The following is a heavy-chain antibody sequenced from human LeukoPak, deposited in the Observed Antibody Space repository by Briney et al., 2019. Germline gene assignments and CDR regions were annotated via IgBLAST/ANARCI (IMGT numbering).Heavy chain of an antibody. CDR3: AREGPTLLPGLTRDYYYYYGMDV. V-gene: IGHV1-2*02. D-gene: IGHD1-1*01. Sequence: GASVKVSCKASGYTFTGYFIHWVRQAPGQGLEWMGWINPNSGGTKYAQKLQGRVTMTTDTSTSTAYMELRSLRSDDTAVYYCAREGPTLLPGLTRDYYYYYGMDVWGQGTTVTVSS. J-gene: IGHJ6*02. CDR1: GYTFTGYF. CDR2: INPNSGGT.